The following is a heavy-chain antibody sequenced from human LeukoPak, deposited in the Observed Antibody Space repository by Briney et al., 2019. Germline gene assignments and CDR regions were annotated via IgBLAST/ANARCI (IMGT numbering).Heavy chain of an antibody. J-gene: IGHJ4*02. CDR3: ARAGSSAYLIDY. Sequence: SETLSLTCTVSGGSISSYYWSWIRQPPGKGLEWIGYIYYSGSTNYNPSLKSRVTISVNTSKNQFSLKLTSVTAADTAVYYCARAGSSAYLIDYWGQGTLVTVSS. D-gene: IGHD3-22*01. V-gene: IGHV4-59*01. CDR1: GGSISSYY. CDR2: IYYSGST.